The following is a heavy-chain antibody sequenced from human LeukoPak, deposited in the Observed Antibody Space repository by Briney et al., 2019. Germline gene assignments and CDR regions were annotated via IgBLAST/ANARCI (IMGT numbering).Heavy chain of an antibody. J-gene: IGHJ4*02. V-gene: IGHV4-34*01. Sequence: SETLSLTCAVYGGSFSGYYWSWIRQPPGKGLEWIGEINHSGSTNYNPSLKSRVTISVDTSKNQFSLKLSSVTAADTAVYYCARYRPRYNWNESFDYWGQGTLVTVSS. CDR3: ARYRPRYNWNESFDY. CDR2: INHSGST. D-gene: IGHD1-20*01. CDR1: GGSFSGYY.